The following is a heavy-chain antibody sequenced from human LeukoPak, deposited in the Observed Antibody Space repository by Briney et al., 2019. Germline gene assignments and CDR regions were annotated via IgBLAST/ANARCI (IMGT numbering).Heavy chain of an antibody. J-gene: IGHJ5*02. CDR1: GYSISSGYY. V-gene: IGHV4-38-2*02. D-gene: IGHD4-11*01. CDR3: ARVTSTNWFDP. Sequence: KPSETLSLTCTVSGYSISSGYYWGWIRQPPGKGLEWIGSIYHSGSTYYNPSLKSRVTISVDTSKNQFSLKLSSVTAADTAVYYCARVTSTNWFDPWGQGTLVTVSS. CDR2: IYHSGST.